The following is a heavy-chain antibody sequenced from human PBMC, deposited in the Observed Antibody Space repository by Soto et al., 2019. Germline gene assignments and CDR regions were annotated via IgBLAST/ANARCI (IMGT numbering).Heavy chain of an antibody. D-gene: IGHD6-6*01. V-gene: IGHV3-72*01. CDR2: SRDKAQGYSI. Sequence: EVQLVESGGGLVQPGGSLRLSCAGSGFTLSDHYIDWVRQAPGKGLEWVGRSRDKAQGYSITYAASVKGRFTTSRDESKNSVYLQMNSLKTEDTAVYYCARGEGMAARHDGYDIWGQGTMVTVSS. J-gene: IGHJ3*02. CDR1: GFTLSDHY. CDR3: ARGEGMAARHDGYDI.